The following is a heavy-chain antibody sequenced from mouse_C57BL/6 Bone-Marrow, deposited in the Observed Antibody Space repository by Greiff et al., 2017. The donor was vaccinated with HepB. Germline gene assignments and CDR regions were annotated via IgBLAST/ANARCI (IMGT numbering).Heavy chain of an antibody. Sequence: EVHLVESGGGLVQPGGSLKLSCAASGFTFSDYYMYWVRQTPEKRLEWVAYISNGGGSTYYPDTVKGRFTISRDNAKNTLYLQMSRLKSEDTAMYYCARQKGYGHAWFAYWGQGTLVTVSA. CDR1: GFTFSDYY. J-gene: IGHJ3*01. CDR3: ARQKGYGHAWFAY. D-gene: IGHD2-10*02. V-gene: IGHV5-12*01. CDR2: ISNGGGST.